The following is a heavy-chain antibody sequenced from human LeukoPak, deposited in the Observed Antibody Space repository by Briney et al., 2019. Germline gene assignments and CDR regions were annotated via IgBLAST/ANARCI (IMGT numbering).Heavy chain of an antibody. CDR2: IYYSGST. D-gene: IGHD4-23*01. V-gene: IGHV4-39*07. CDR1: GGSISSSDFY. J-gene: IGHJ4*02. Sequence: SETLSLTCTVSGGSISSSDFYWGWIRQPPGKGLEWIGSIYYSGSTNYNPSLKSRVTISVDTSKNQFSLKLSSVTAADTAVYYCARSELTTVGQGSFDYWGQGTLVTVSS. CDR3: ARSELTTVGQGSFDY.